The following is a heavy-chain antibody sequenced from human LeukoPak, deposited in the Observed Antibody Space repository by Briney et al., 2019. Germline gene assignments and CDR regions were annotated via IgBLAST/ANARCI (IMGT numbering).Heavy chain of an antibody. D-gene: IGHD6-19*01. J-gene: IGHJ4*02. CDR3: AREEDSSGPETSFDY. CDR1: GFTFSSYA. CDR2: ISYDGSSK. Sequence: GGSLRLSCAASGFTFSSYAVHWVRQAPGKGLEWVAVISYDGSSKYYADSVKGRFTISRDNSKNTLYLQMNSLRAEDTAVYYCAREEDSSGPETSFDYWGQGILVTVSS. V-gene: IGHV3-30-3*01.